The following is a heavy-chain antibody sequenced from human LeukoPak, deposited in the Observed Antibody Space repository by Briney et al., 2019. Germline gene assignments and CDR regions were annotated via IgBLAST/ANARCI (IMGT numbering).Heavy chain of an antibody. CDR1: GFTFSSYG. V-gene: IGHV3-48*04. Sequence: GGSLRLSCAASGFTFSSYGMHWVRQAPGKGLEWVSYISSSGTTIYYADSVKGRFTISRDNAKNSLYLQMNSLRAEDTAVYYCARPDGDYYYGSGSYFHYWGQGTLVTVSS. J-gene: IGHJ4*02. CDR2: ISSSGTTI. CDR3: ARPDGDYYYGSGSYFHY. D-gene: IGHD3-10*01.